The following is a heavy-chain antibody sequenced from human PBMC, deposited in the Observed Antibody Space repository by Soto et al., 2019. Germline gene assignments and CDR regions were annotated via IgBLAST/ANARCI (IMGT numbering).Heavy chain of an antibody. V-gene: IGHV3-23*01. J-gene: IGHJ4*02. CDR3: AKDLGYCSSTSCYALDY. D-gene: IGHD2-2*01. Sequence: GVLRLSCAASGFTFSSYAMSWVRQAPGKGLEWVSAISGSGGSTYYADSVKGRFTISRDNSKNTLYLQMNSLRAEDTAVYYCAKDLGYCSSTSCYALDYWGQGTLVTVSS. CDR2: ISGSGGST. CDR1: GFTFSSYA.